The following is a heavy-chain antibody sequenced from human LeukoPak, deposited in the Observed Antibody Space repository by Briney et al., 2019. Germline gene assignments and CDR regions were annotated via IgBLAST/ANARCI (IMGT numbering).Heavy chain of an antibody. CDR3: AREDFWSGYHLRLGMDV. Sequence: SVKVSCKASGGTFSSYAISWVRQAPGQGLEWMGGIIPIFGTANYAQKFQGRVTITADESTSTAYMELSSLRSEDTAVYYCAREDFWSGYHLRLGMDVWGQGTTVTVSS. V-gene: IGHV1-69*13. CDR1: GGTFSSYA. J-gene: IGHJ6*02. D-gene: IGHD3-3*01. CDR2: IIPIFGTA.